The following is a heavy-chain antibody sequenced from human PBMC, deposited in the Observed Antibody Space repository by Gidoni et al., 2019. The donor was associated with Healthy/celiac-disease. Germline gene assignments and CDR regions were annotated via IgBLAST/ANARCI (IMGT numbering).Heavy chain of an antibody. J-gene: IGHJ6*03. CDR3: TTGRSVAGTNNYYYYYYMDV. V-gene: IGHV3-15*07. CDR2: IKSKTDGGTT. Sequence: EVQLVESGGGLVKAGGSLRLSCAATGFTFSNAWMKWVRQAPGKGMAGVGRIKSKTDGGTTDYAAPVKGRFTISRDDSKNTLYLQMNNLKTEDTAVYYCTTGRSVAGTNNYYYYYYMDVWGKGTTVTVSS. CDR1: GFTFSNAW. D-gene: IGHD6-19*01.